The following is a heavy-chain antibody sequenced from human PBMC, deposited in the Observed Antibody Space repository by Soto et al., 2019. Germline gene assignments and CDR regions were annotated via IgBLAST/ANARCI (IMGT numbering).Heavy chain of an antibody. V-gene: IGHV4-59*01. CDR2: IYYSGST. J-gene: IGHJ4*02. Sequence: SETLSLTCTVSGGSISSYYWSWIRQPPGKGLEWIGYIYYSGSTNYNPSLKSRVTISVDTSKNQFSLKLSSVTAADTAVYYCARAHANCSGGSCYIFDYWGQGTLVTVSS. CDR3: ARAHANCSGGSCYIFDY. D-gene: IGHD2-15*01. CDR1: GGSISSYY.